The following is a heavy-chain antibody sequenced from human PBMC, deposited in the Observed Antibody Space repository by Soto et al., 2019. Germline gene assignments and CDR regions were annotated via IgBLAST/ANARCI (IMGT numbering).Heavy chain of an antibody. V-gene: IGHV1-18*01. CDR2: ISAYNGNT. J-gene: IGHJ4*02. D-gene: IGHD1-26*01. CDR3: ARHPYSGSYPGYFDY. CDR1: GYTFTSYG. Sequence: QVQLGQSGAEVKKPGASVKVSCKASGYTFTSYGISWVRQAPGQGLEWMGWISAYNGNTNYAQKLQGRVTMTTDTSTSTAYMELRSLRSDDTAVYYCARHPYSGSYPGYFDYWGQGTLVTVSS.